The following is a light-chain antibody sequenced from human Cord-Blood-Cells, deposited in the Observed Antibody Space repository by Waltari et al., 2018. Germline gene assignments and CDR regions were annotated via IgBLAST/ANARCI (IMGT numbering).Light chain of an antibody. CDR1: QSISSW. Sequence: DIQMTQSPSTMSASVGDRVTITCRASQSISSWLAWYQQKPGKAPKLLIYKASSLESGVPSRFSGSGSGTEFTLTISSLQPDDFATYYCQQYNSYSLTFGGGTKVEIK. CDR3: QQYNSYSLT. V-gene: IGKV1-5*03. J-gene: IGKJ4*01. CDR2: KAS.